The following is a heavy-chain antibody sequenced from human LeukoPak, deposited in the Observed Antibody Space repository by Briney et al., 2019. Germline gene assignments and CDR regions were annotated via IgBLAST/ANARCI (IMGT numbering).Heavy chain of an antibody. CDR2: IYYSGST. V-gene: IGHV4-39*07. Sequence: PSETLSLTCTVSGGSISSSSYYWGWIRQPPGKGLEWIGSIYYSGSTYYNPSLKSRVTISVDTSKNQFSLKLSSVTAADTAVYYCARDQAAAGRGVDYWGQGTLVTVSS. CDR1: GGSISSSSYY. D-gene: IGHD6-13*01. J-gene: IGHJ4*02. CDR3: ARDQAAAGRGVDY.